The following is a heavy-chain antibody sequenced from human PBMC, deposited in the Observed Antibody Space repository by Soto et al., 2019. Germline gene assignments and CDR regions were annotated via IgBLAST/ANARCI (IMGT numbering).Heavy chain of an antibody. CDR3: ARSAYYDFWSDIYYYYYMDV. V-gene: IGHV3-64*01. CDR2: ISSNGGST. Sequence: EVQLVESGGGLVQPGGSLRLSCAASGFTFSSYAMHWVRQAPGKGLEYVSAISSNGGSTYYANSVKGRFTISRDNSKNTLYLQMGSLRAEDMAVYYCARSAYYDFWSDIYYYYYMDVWGKGTTVTVSS. CDR1: GFTFSSYA. J-gene: IGHJ6*03. D-gene: IGHD3-3*01.